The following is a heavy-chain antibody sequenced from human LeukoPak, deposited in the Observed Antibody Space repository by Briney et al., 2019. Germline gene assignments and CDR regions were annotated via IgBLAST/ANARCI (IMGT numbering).Heavy chain of an antibody. Sequence: ASVKVSCKVSGYTLTELSMHWVRQAPGEGLEWMGGFDPEDGETIYAQKFQGRVTMTEDTSTDTAYMELSSLRSEDTAVYYCATDRFLIGDGYNSGRYYFDYWGQGTLVTVSS. D-gene: IGHD5-12*01. CDR2: FDPEDGET. CDR3: ATDRFLIGDGYNSGRYYFDY. J-gene: IGHJ4*02. V-gene: IGHV1-24*01. CDR1: GYTLTELS.